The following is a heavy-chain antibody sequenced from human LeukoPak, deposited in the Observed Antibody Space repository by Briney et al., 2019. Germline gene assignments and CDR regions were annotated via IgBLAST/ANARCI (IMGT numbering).Heavy chain of an antibody. CDR2: IKEDESAK. V-gene: IGHV3-7*01. D-gene: IGHD3-22*01. Sequence: GESLRLSCAASGFTFSSYWMSWVRQAPGKGLEWVANIKEDESAKYYVDSVKGRFTISRDNAKNSLYLQVNSLRAEDTAVYYCASSSDAPGVHWGQGTLVTVSS. J-gene: IGHJ4*02. CDR1: GFTFSSYW. CDR3: ASSSDAPGVH.